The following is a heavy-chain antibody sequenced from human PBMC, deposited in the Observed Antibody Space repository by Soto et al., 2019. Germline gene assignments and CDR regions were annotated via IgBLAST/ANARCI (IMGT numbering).Heavy chain of an antibody. CDR2: ISSSSSYI. V-gene: IGHV3-21*01. CDR3: ARVHGSGWYDY. Sequence: PGGSLRLSCAASGFTFSSCSMNWDRQAPGKGLEWVSSISSSSSYIYYADSVKGRFTISRDNAKNSLYLQMNSLRAEDTAVYYCARVHGSGWYDYWGQGTLVTVSS. CDR1: GFTFSSCS. D-gene: IGHD6-19*01. J-gene: IGHJ4*02.